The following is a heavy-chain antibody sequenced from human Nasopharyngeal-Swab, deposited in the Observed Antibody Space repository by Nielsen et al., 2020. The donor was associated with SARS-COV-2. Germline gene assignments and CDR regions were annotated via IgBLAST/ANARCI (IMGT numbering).Heavy chain of an antibody. D-gene: IGHD3-10*01. Sequence: GESLKISCAASGFIFSASAIHWVRQAPGKGLEWVSAISNSGGTTFYADSVKGRFTISRDTSKNTVYVQMNSLRAEDTAVYYCAKVRGVGSTEDHFDFWGQGTLVTVSS. V-gene: IGHV3-23*01. CDR3: AKVRGVGSTEDHFDF. CDR1: GFIFSASA. CDR2: ISNSGGTT. J-gene: IGHJ4*02.